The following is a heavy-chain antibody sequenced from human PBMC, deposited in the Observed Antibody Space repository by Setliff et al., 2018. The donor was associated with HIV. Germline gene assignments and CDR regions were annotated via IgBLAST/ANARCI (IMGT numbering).Heavy chain of an antibody. V-gene: IGHV4-59*08. Sequence: SETLSLSCAASGFTFDDFGMTWVRQRPGKGLEWIGHIYIGSTNYNPSLKSRVTISVDTSKNQISLKLSSVTAADTAVYYCARRMSSGSYYDYWGQGTLVTVSS. CDR2: IYIGST. D-gene: IGHD1-26*01. CDR3: ARRMSSGSYYDY. CDR1: GFTFDDFG. J-gene: IGHJ4*02.